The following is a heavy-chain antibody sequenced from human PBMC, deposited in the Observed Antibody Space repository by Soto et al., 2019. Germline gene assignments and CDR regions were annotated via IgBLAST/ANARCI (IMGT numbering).Heavy chain of an antibody. V-gene: IGHV1-69*12. CDR2: IIPIFRTA. CDR3: ARRYCSSTSCHYYGMDV. J-gene: IGHJ6*02. CDR1: GGTFSTYT. Sequence: QVQLVQSGAEVKKPGSSVKVSCKASGGTFSTYTVSWVRQAPGQGLEWMGGIIPIFRTANYAQKFQGRVTVTADESTSTAYMELSSLRSEDTAVYYCARRYCSSTSCHYYGMDVWGQGTTVTVSS. D-gene: IGHD2-2*01.